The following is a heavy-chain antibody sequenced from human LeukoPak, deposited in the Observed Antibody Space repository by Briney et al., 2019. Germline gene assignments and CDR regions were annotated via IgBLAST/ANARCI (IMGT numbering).Heavy chain of an antibody. Sequence: GGSLRLSCAASRFILDDYAMHWVRQAPGKGLEWVSGISWNSGSIGYADSVKGRFTISRDNAKNSLYLQMNSPRTEDTALYYCAKVLFMVRGESPIDHWGQGTLVTVSS. CDR3: AKVLFMVRGESPIDH. D-gene: IGHD3-10*01. CDR1: RFILDDYA. J-gene: IGHJ4*02. V-gene: IGHV3-9*01. CDR2: ISWNSGSI.